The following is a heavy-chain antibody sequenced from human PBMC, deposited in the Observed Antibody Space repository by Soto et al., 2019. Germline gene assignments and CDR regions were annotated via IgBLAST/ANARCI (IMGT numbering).Heavy chain of an antibody. D-gene: IGHD1-26*01. V-gene: IGHV3-23*01. CDR3: AKVGPSYYYGMDV. Sequence: GESRKISCAASGLDFSSEVMCWVRQAPGKGLEWVSSISGSGRTIYHADSMRGRFAISRDNSKNSLYLQLNNLRVDDTAVYYCAKVGPSYYYGMDVWGQGTTVTVSS. CDR2: ISGSGRTI. J-gene: IGHJ6*02. CDR1: GLDFSSEV.